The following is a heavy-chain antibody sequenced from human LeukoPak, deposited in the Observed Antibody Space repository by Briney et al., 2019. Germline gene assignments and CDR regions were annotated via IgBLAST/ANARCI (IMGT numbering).Heavy chain of an antibody. D-gene: IGHD3-22*01. CDR2: ISGSGGST. CDR1: GFTFSSYA. Sequence: PGGSLRLSCAASGFTFSSYAMSWVRQAPGKGLEWVSAISGSGGSTYYADSVKGRFTISRDNSKNTLYLQMNSLRVEDTAVYYCARDRYYESSGYYYSDYWGQGTLVTVSS. V-gene: IGHV3-23*01. CDR3: ARDRYYESSGYYYSDY. J-gene: IGHJ4*02.